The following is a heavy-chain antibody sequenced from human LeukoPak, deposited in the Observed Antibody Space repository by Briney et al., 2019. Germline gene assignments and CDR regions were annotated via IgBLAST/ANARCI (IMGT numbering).Heavy chain of an antibody. CDR1: GGSISSSNW. Sequence: PSETLSLTCAISGGSISSSNWWTWVRPPPGKGLEWVGEIYLRGNTNYNPSLESRVTISVDESRTQLSLTLESVTAADTAVYYCARDSYGGNSVGAFDIWGQGTMVTVSS. CDR3: ARDSYGGNSVGAFDI. D-gene: IGHD4-23*01. V-gene: IGHV4-4*02. CDR2: IYLRGNT. J-gene: IGHJ3*02.